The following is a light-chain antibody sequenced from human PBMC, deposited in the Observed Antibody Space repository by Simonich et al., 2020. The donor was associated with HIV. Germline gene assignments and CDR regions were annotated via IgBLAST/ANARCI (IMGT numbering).Light chain of an antibody. J-gene: IGKJ1*01. CDR1: QGIRND. Sequence: IQMTQSPSSVSASVGDRVTITCRASQGIRNDLGWYQQKPGKAPKLLIYGAYGLQSGVPSRFSGSGSGTDFSLTISSLQPEDFATYYCLQDNNYPWTFGQGTKVEIK. CDR2: GAY. V-gene: IGKV1-6*01. CDR3: LQDNNYPWT.